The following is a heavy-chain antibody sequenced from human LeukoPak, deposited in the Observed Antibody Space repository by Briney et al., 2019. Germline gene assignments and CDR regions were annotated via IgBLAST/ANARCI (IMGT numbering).Heavy chain of an antibody. CDR2: IIPIFGTA. Sequence: SVKVSCKASGGTFSSYAISWVRQAPGQGLEWMGGIIPIFGTANYAQKFQGRVTITTDESTSTAYMELSSLRSEDTAVYYCARGVLLEWLWIAGDAFGIWGQGTMVTVSS. V-gene: IGHV1-69*05. CDR1: GGTFSSYA. J-gene: IGHJ3*02. CDR3: ARGVLLEWLWIAGDAFGI. D-gene: IGHD3-3*01.